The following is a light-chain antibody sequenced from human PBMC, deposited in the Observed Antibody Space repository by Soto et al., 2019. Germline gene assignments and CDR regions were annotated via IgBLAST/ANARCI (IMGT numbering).Light chain of an antibody. V-gene: IGKV3-20*01. CDR1: QTFDSNF. CDR2: AAS. Sequence: DIMLTQSPGTLSLSPGDRATLSCRASQTFDSNFLALYQQKPGRSPRLLIYAASTLATGIPDRFSGSGTGTDITLTISRLEPEAVEVYDCQQYGNSPWTFGQGTKVDI. CDR3: QQYGNSPWT. J-gene: IGKJ1*01.